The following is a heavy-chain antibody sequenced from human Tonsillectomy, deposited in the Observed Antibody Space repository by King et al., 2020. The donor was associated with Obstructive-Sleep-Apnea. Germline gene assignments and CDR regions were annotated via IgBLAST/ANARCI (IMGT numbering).Heavy chain of an antibody. Sequence: VQLQESGPGLVKPSETLSLTCTVSGASISSYYWTWLRQPPGRGLEWIGYISYSGSTNYNPSLKSRVTTSVDTSKNQFSLKLSSVTAADTAVYYCARVVVAATVDISYYYGMDVWGQGTTVTVSS. D-gene: IGHD2-15*01. CDR1: GASISSYY. J-gene: IGHJ6*02. CDR2: ISYSGST. CDR3: ARVVVAATVDISYYYGMDV. V-gene: IGHV4-59*01.